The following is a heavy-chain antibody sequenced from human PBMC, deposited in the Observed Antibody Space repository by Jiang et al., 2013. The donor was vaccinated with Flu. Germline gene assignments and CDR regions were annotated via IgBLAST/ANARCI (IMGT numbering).Heavy chain of an antibody. CDR3: ARVEYSGRWRAFDP. CDR2: IKANNGGT. J-gene: IGHJ5*02. V-gene: IGHV1-2*02. Sequence: SGAEVKKPGASVKVSCKSSGYTFSDYYIHWVRQAPGQGLEWMGWIKANNGGTDYAQKFQGRVTMTRDTSITTAYMELSSLRSDDTAVYFCARVEYSGRWRAFDPWGQGPWSPSPQ. D-gene: IGHD5-12*01. CDR1: GYTFSDYY.